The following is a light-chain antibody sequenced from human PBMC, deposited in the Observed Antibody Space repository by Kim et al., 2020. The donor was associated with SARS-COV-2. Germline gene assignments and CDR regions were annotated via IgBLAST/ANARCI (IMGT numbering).Light chain of an antibody. CDR2: ATS. CDR3: LQDYNSPLT. V-gene: IGKV1-6*02. Sequence: AIQMTQSPSSLSASVGDRITITCRASQDIGSELGWYQQQPGKAPKFLINATSSLQSGVPSRFSASGSGTDFTLTISSLQPEDFATYYCLQDYNSPLTFGGGTKVDIK. CDR1: QDIGSE. J-gene: IGKJ4*01.